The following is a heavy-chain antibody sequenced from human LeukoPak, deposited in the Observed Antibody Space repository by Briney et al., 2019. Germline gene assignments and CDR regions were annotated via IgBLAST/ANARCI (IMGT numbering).Heavy chain of an antibody. CDR1: GYTFTGYY. Sequence: ASVKVSCKASGYTFTGYYMHWVRQAPGQGLEWMGWINPNSGGTNYAQKLQGRVTMTRDTSISTAYMELSRLRSDDTAVYYCARDRVSGSPDYYYYYMDVWGKGTTVTVSS. CDR3: ARDRVSGSPDYYYYYMDV. V-gene: IGHV1-2*02. J-gene: IGHJ6*03. CDR2: INPNSGGT. D-gene: IGHD1-26*01.